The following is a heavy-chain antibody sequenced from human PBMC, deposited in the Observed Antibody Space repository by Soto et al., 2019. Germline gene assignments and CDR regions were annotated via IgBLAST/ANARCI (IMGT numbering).Heavy chain of an antibody. J-gene: IGHJ6*03. CDR3: AKDSVPAAIYYYYYMDV. V-gene: IGHV3-30*18. CDR1: GFTFSSYG. D-gene: IGHD2-2*01. CDR2: ISYDGSNK. Sequence: GGSLRLSCAASGFTFSSYGMHWVRQAPGKGLEWVAVISYDGSNKYYADSVKGRFTISRDNSKNTLYLQMNSLRAEDTAVYYCAKDSVPAAIYYYYYMDVWGKGTTVTVSS.